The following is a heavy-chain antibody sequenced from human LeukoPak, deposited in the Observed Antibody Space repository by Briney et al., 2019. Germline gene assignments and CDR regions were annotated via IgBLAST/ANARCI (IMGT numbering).Heavy chain of an antibody. CDR2: ISYDGSNK. J-gene: IGHJ4*02. V-gene: IGHV3-30*04. CDR1: GFTFTNYA. CDR3: ARDLSVVVVTALDC. Sequence: QPGGSLRLSCAASGFTFTNYAIHWVRQAPGKGLEWVAVISYDGSNKYYADSVKGRFIISRDNSKNTLYLQMNSLRAEDTAVYYCARDLSVVVVTALDCWGQGTLVTVSS. D-gene: IGHD2-21*02.